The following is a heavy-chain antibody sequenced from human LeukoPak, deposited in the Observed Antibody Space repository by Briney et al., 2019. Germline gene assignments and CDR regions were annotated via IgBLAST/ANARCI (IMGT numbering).Heavy chain of an antibody. V-gene: IGHV3-48*01. J-gene: IGHJ4*02. CDR3: AREGVVGGTYYLGY. Sequence: GGPLRLPCAASGFTFSIYNRNWVRQAPGKGLEGVSYISSSNSTIYYADSVKGRFTIPRDNAKNSLYLQLNRLRAEATAVYSCAREGVVGGTYYLGYWGPGTLVTVSS. CDR2: ISSSNSTI. D-gene: IGHD1-26*01. CDR1: GFTFSIYN.